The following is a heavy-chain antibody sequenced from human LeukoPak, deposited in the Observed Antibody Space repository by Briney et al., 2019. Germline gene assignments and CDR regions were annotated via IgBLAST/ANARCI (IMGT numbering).Heavy chain of an antibody. CDR2: ISGNGGGT. CDR1: GFTFSSYS. J-gene: IGHJ4*02. Sequence: PGGSLRLSCAASGFTFSSYSMNWVRQAPGRGLEWVSSISGNGGGTYYADSVKGRFTISRDNSKNTLYLQMNSLRAEDTAVYYCAKDPGTAATRHFDYWGQGTLVTVSS. V-gene: IGHV3-23*01. D-gene: IGHD2-15*01. CDR3: AKDPGTAATRHFDY.